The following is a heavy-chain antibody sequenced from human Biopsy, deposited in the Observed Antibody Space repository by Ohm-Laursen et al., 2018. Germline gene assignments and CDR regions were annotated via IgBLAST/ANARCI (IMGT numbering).Heavy chain of an antibody. J-gene: IGHJ5*02. D-gene: IGHD3-22*01. V-gene: IGHV4-39*01. CDR1: GGSISNNNYY. Sequence: SDTLSLTCIVSGGSISNNNYYWGWIRQPPGKGLEWIGSIFYRGSTHYKPSLKSRVNISVDTSKNQFSLKVNSVTAADTAVYYCARDYDTSGYYYVSWGQGTLVTVSS. CDR3: ARDYDTSGYYYVS. CDR2: IFYRGST.